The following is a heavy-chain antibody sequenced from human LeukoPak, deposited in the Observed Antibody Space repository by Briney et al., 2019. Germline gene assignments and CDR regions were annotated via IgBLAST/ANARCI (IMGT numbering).Heavy chain of an antibody. J-gene: IGHJ6*02. CDR3: ARSLNGGSGSYSRGIYYYGMDV. CDR2: IIPILGIA. CDR1: GGTFSSYA. D-gene: IGHD3-10*01. V-gene: IGHV1-69*04. Sequence: GASVKVSCKASGGTFSSYAISWVRQAPGQGLEWMGRIIPILGIANYAQKFQGRVTITADKSTSTAYMELSSLRSEDTAVYYCARSLNGGSGSYSRGIYYYGMDVWGQGTTVTVSS.